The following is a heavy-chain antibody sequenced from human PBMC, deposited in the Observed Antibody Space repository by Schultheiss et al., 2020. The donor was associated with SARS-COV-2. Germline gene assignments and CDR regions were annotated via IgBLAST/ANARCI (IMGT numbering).Heavy chain of an antibody. CDR1: GYTFTSYG. D-gene: IGHD6-19*01. V-gene: IGHV1-8*02. J-gene: IGHJ6*02. Sequence: ASVKVSCKASGYTFTSYGVSWVRQATGQGLEWMGWMNPNSGNTGYAQKFQGRVTMTRNTSISTAYMELSSLRSEDTAVYYCARPQWLDYYYYYGMDVWGQGTTVTVSS. CDR3: ARPQWLDYYYYYGMDV. CDR2: MNPNSGNT.